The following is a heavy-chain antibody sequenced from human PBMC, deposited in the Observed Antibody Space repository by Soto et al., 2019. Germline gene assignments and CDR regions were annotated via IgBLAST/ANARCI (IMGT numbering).Heavy chain of an antibody. CDR3: AKGGHLDY. CDR1: GFSFTTYT. Sequence: EVQLLESGGGLVQPGGSLRLSCAASGFSFTTYTMSWARQAPGKGLEWVSAISDSGGDTYYADSVKGRFTISRDNSKNSLYLQMNSLRAEDTAVYYCAKGGHLDYWGQGILVTLSS. V-gene: IGHV3-23*01. CDR2: ISDSGGDT. J-gene: IGHJ4*02.